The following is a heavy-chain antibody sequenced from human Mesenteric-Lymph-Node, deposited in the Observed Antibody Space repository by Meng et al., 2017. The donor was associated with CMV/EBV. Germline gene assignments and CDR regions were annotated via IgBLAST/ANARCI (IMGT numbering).Heavy chain of an antibody. V-gene: IGHV3-74*01. Sequence: GGSLRLSCAASGFTLSSYWMHWVRQGPGKGLVWVSRINSDGSITSYADSVRGRFTISRDNAKNTLYLQMNSLRAEDTAVYYCVREGYNWDEWDYWGQGTLVTVSS. CDR2: INSDGSIT. CDR3: VREGYNWDEWDY. D-gene: IGHD1-20*01. CDR1: GFTLSSYW. J-gene: IGHJ4*02.